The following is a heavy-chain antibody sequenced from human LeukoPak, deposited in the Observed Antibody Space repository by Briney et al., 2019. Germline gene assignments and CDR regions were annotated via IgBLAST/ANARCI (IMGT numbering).Heavy chain of an antibody. CDR2: IGISSGPL. CDR1: GFTFNNYA. J-gene: IGHJ4*02. V-gene: IGHV3-48*04. D-gene: IGHD3-10*01. Sequence: GGSLRPSCAASGFTFNNYAMNWVRQTPGGRLEWVSFIGISSGPLLYADSVKGRFTISRDNAKASVYLQMNRLRAEDTADYYCARAKGYTSSYSFDYWGQGILVTVSS. CDR3: ARAKGYTSSYSFDY.